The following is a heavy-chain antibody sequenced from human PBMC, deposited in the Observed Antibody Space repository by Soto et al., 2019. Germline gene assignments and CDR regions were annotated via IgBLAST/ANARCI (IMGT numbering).Heavy chain of an antibody. V-gene: IGHV3-30*18. CDR3: AKAYYDFWNGPSRRSAFDI. Sequence: GGSLRLSCAASGFTVSNYGMHWVRQAPGKGLEWVAVISYDGRNKYYADSVKGRFTISRDNSRNTLYLQMNSLRAEDTAVYFCAKAYYDFWNGPSRRSAFDIWGQGTMVTVSS. D-gene: IGHD3-3*01. J-gene: IGHJ3*02. CDR2: ISYDGRNK. CDR1: GFTVSNYG.